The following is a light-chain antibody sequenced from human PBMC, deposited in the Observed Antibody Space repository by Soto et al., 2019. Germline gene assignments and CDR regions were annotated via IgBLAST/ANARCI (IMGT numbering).Light chain of an antibody. V-gene: IGKV1-5*03. CDR2: KAS. CDR3: QQYDSPPVT. J-gene: IGKJ1*01. CDR1: QSISTR. Sequence: DIQMTQSPSTLSASVGDRVTITCRASQSISTRLAWCQQKPGKAPKLLIYKASSLESGVPSRFSGSGSGTEFTLTISSLQPADFATYYCQQYDSPPVTFGQGTKVEIK.